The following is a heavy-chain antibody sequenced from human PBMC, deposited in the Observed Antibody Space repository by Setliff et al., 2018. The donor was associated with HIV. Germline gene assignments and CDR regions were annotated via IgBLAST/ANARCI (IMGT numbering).Heavy chain of an antibody. CDR2: MNPNSANT. Sequence: GASVKVSCKASGYTFTRYDINWVRQATGQGPEWMGWMNPNSANTGYAQKFQGRFTISRDDSKSIAYLQMNSLKTEDTAVYYCTRESKRGYSSNWYYFDYWGHGTLVTVSS. V-gene: IGHV1-8*01. CDR1: GYTFTRYD. D-gene: IGHD6-13*01. J-gene: IGHJ4*01. CDR3: TRESKRGYSSNWYYFDY.